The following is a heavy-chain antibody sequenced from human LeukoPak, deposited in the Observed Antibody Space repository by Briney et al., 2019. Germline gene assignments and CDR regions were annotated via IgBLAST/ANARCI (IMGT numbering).Heavy chain of an antibody. CDR3: AKEIVGVKKDV. CDR2: IEVGGAIT. J-gene: IGHJ6*02. Sequence: GGSLRLSCAASGFTFSSYAMTWVRRAPGKGLEWVSTIEVGGAITHYAASVKGRFTISRDNSKNTLYLQMNSLRADDTAVYYCAKEIVGVKKDVWGQGTTVTVSS. D-gene: IGHD1-26*01. V-gene: IGHV3-23*01. CDR1: GFTFSSYA.